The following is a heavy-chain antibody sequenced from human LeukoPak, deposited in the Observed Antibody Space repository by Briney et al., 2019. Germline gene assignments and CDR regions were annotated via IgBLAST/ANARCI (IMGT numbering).Heavy chain of an antibody. CDR3: ARRAGEYSHPYDY. CDR2: IYSGGNT. J-gene: IGHJ4*02. Sequence: GGSLRLSCAASGFTVSRNYMTWVRQAPGKGLEWVSVIYSGGNTYYAESVKGRFTVSRDNSKNTLYLQMNSLRADDTAVYYCARRAGEYSHPYDYWGQGTLVTVSS. V-gene: IGHV3-53*01. CDR1: GFTVSRNY. D-gene: IGHD4-17*01.